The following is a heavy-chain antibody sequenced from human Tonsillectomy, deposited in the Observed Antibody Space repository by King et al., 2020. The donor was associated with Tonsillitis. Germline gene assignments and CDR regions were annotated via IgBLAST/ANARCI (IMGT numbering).Heavy chain of an antibody. J-gene: IGHJ6*02. CDR2: ISYDGSNK. V-gene: IGHV3-30*18. D-gene: IGHD1-26*01. CDR1: GFTFSSYG. CDR3: AKGIIDVVGQPLPYYYYGMDV. Sequence: VQLVESGGGLVQPGRSLRLSCAASGFTFSSYGMNWVRQAPGKGLEWVALISYDGSNKYYADSVKGRFTISRDNSKNTLYLQMNSLRAEDTHVYYCAKGIIDVVGQPLPYYYYGMDVWLQGTTVTVSS.